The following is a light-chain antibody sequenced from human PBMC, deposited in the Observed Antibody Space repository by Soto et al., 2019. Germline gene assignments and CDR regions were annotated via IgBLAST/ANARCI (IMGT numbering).Light chain of an antibody. CDR2: GAC. CDR3: QQYGSSPLT. Sequence: EIVLTQSPGTLSLSPGERATLSCRASQSVSSSYLAWYQQKPGQAPRLLIYGACSRATGIPDRFSGSWSGTDFPLTISRLEPEDFAVYCGQQYGSSPLTFGGGTKVEIK. J-gene: IGKJ4*01. CDR1: QSVSSSY. V-gene: IGKV3-20*01.